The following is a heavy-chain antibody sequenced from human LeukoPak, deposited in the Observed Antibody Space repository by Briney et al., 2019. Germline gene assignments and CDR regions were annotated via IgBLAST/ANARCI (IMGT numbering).Heavy chain of an antibody. CDR2: LRGSGGKS. D-gene: IGHD2-8*01. CDR1: GFNFSTHA. CDR3: AKGSQWELLMGVFDY. V-gene: IGHV3-23*01. J-gene: IGHJ4*02. Sequence: PGGSLRLSCVVSGFNFSTHAMSWVRQAPGKGPEWVSTLRGSGGKSYYADSVKGRLTISKDISKNTLYLQMNSLRADDTAVYYCAKGSQWELLMGVFDYWGQGTLVTVSS.